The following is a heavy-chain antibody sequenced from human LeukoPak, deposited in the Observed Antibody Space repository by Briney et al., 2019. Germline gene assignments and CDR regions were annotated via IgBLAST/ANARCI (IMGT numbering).Heavy chain of an antibody. CDR3: ARAHGSPSAPGTWNDY. Sequence: GGSLRLSCAASGFNFGSYSMTWVRQAPGKGLEWVSVISADSATTFYADSVKGRFTISRDNAKNTLYLQMNSLRAEDTAVYYCARAHGSPSAPGTWNDYWGQGTLVTVSS. CDR1: GFNFGSYS. J-gene: IGHJ4*02. CDR2: ISADSATT. V-gene: IGHV3-23*01. D-gene: IGHD6-6*01.